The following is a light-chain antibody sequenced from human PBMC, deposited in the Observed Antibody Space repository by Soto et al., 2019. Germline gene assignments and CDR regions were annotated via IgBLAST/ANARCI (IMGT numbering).Light chain of an antibody. V-gene: IGKV1-39*01. Sequence: DIQMTQSPSSLSASVGDRVTITCRASQSISNYLNWYQQKPGEAPKLLIYAASSLQSGVPSRFSGSGSGTDFTLTISCLQPEDFATFYCQQSYSNPKTFGQGTKVDIK. CDR3: QQSYSNPKT. CDR1: QSISNY. J-gene: IGKJ1*01. CDR2: AAS.